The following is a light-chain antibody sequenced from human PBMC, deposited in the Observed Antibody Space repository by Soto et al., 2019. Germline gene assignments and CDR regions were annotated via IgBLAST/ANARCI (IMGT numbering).Light chain of an antibody. CDR2: WAS. CDR1: QSVLDNSTNKSY. V-gene: IGKV4-1*01. J-gene: IGKJ2*01. CDR3: HQYYTTPHT. Sequence: VLTQSPSSLAVSLGERATVNCRSSQSVLDNSTNKSYLAWYQKKPGHPPKLLVHWASVREAGVPDRFSGGGSGTDFTLTISSLQAEDVAVYYCHQYYTTPHTFGQGTKVDIK.